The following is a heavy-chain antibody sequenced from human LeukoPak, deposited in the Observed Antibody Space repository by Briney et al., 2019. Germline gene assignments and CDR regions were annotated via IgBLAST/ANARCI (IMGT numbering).Heavy chain of an antibody. CDR1: GFTFSSYG. D-gene: IGHD3-3*01. Sequence: PGGSLRLSCAASGFTFSSYGMHWVRQAPGKGLEWVAFIRYDGSNKYYADSAKGRFTISRDNSKNTLYLQMNSLRAEDTAVYYCAKDGNRITIFGVVIDDGYYFDYWGQGTLVTVSS. V-gene: IGHV3-30*02. CDR3: AKDGNRITIFGVVIDDGYYFDY. J-gene: IGHJ4*02. CDR2: IRYDGSNK.